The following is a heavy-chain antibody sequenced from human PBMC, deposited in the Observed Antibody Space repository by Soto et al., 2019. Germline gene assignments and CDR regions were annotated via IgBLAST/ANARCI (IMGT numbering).Heavy chain of an antibody. V-gene: IGHV3-30-3*01. CDR2: ISFDGNNK. J-gene: IGHJ4*02. D-gene: IGHD2-2*01. CDR1: GFTFSSYA. CDR3: GRCSSTSCHLGADY. Sequence: LRRSCAASGFTFSSYALHWVRQAPGRGLEWVALISFDGNNKYYANSVKGRFTISRDNSKNTLYLQMSSLRAEDTAVYYCGRCSSTSCHLGADYWGQGTLVTVSS.